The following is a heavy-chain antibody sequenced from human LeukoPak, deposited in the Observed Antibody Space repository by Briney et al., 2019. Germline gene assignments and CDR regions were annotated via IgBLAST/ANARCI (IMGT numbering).Heavy chain of an antibody. D-gene: IGHD4-17*01. J-gene: IGHJ5*02. CDR1: GFTFSNFA. Sequence: GGSLRLSCVASGFTFSNFAIHWVRQGPGKGLEWVAVTSDDGRKKYYADSVKGRFTISRDNSKNTLYLQMNSLRAEDTAVYYCTKDPNGDYVGAFDPWGQGTLVTVSS. V-gene: IGHV3-30*07. CDR3: TKDPNGDYVGAFDP. CDR2: TSDDGRKK.